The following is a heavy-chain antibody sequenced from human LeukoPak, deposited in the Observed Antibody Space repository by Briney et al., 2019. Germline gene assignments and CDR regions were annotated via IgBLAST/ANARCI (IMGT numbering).Heavy chain of an antibody. CDR2: TWYDGSQK. CDR3: STGTTHFDY. Sequence: GGSLRLSCAASGFTFSNYGFHWVRQAPGKGLEWVAVTWYDGSQKYYADSVKGRFTISRDNAKNTLYLQMNSLRAEDTAVYYCSTGTTHFDYWGQGTLVTVSS. D-gene: IGHD1-7*01. CDR1: GFTFSNYG. V-gene: IGHV3-33*03. J-gene: IGHJ4*02.